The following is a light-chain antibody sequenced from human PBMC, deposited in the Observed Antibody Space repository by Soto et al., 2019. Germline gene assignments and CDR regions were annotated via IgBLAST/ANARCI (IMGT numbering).Light chain of an antibody. J-gene: IGLJ1*01. CDR2: DVS. CDR1: SNDVGAYNY. V-gene: IGLV2-14*03. Sequence: QSVLTQPPSASGSPGQSITVSCTGTSNDVGAYNYVSWYQQHPGTAPKLMIYDVSNRPSGVSNRFSGSKSGNTASLTISGLQAEDEADYYCTSYTSSRTYVFGTGTKLTVL. CDR3: TSYTSSRTYV.